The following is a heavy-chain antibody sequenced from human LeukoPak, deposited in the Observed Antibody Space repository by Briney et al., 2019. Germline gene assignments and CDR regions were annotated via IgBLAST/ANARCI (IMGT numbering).Heavy chain of an antibody. CDR2: MHYSGAT. Sequence: SETLSLTCAISGGSFSGYCWTWIREAPGKGLEWIGEMHYSGATSYKPSLRGRVTISRGTSENQLSLEVTSVTAADTAVYYCARGILGLYYFDVWGRGIPVTVSS. J-gene: IGHJ2*01. CDR3: ARGILGLYYFDV. V-gene: IGHV4-34*01. D-gene: IGHD3-16*01. CDR1: GGSFSGYC.